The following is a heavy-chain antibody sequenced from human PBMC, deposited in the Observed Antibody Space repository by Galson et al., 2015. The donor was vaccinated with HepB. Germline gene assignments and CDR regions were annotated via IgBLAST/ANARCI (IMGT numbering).Heavy chain of an antibody. J-gene: IGHJ4*02. D-gene: IGHD2-2*01. V-gene: IGHV3-23*01. CDR1: GFTFRCIT. CDR2: LTGYRQSR. CDR3: ARVGPVGTSLGTSDTYYFDY. Sequence: SMRLSCAGSGFTFRCITMTCGRQAPGKGLEWVAGLTGYRQSRYNQNSVKGPFTISRDNSRNTLYLQLSSLSAGDTAIYYCARVGPVGTSLGTSDTYYFDYWGQGALVTVSS.